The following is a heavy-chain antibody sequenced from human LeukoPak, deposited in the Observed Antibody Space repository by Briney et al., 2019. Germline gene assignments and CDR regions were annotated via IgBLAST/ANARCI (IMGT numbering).Heavy chain of an antibody. D-gene: IGHD2-15*01. CDR1: GGTFSSYA. CDR2: IIPIFGTA. V-gene: IGHV1-69*13. J-gene: IGHJ3*02. Sequence: GASVKVSCKASGGTFSSYAISWVRQAPGQGLEWMGGIIPIFGTANYAQKFQGRVTITADESTNTAYMELSSLRSEDTAVYYCARDQDIVVVVAATGAFDIRGQGTMVTVSS. CDR3: ARDQDIVVVVAATGAFDI.